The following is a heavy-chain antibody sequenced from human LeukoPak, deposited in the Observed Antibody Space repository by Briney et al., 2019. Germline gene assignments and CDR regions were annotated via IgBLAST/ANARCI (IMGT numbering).Heavy chain of an antibody. CDR2: ISSSGSST. D-gene: IGHD6-6*01. CDR1: GFTFSSYA. Sequence: GGALRLSCAASGFTFSSYAMNWVRQAPGKGLEWVSAISSSGSSTYYADSVRGRFTISRDNSKNTLYLQMNSLRAEDTAVYYCAKDRGQLVPKYNWFDPWGQGTLVTVSS. J-gene: IGHJ5*02. CDR3: AKDRGQLVPKYNWFDP. V-gene: IGHV3-23*01.